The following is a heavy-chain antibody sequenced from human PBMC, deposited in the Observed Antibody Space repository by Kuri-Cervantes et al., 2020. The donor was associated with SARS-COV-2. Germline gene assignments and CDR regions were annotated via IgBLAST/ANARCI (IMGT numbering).Heavy chain of an antibody. J-gene: IGHJ6*03. Sequence: GGSLRLSCAASGFTFSSYWMHWVRQAPGKGLVWVSRINSDGSSTSYADSVKGRFTISRDNAKNSLCLQMNSLRAEDTAVYYCARRGYSYGYYYYYYMDVWGKGTTVTVSS. CDR3: ARRGYSYGYYYYYYMDV. CDR2: INSDGSST. D-gene: IGHD5-18*01. CDR1: GFTFSSYW. V-gene: IGHV3-74*01.